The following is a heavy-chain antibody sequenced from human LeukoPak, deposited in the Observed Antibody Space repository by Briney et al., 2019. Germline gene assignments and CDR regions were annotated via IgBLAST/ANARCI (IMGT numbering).Heavy chain of an antibody. CDR3: AKWEYYDGTRAFDY. D-gene: IGHD3-22*01. CDR1: GFTFSSYA. V-gene: IGHV3-30*18. CDR2: ISYDGSNK. J-gene: IGHJ4*02. Sequence: GGSLRLSCAASGFTFSSYAMHWVRQAPGKGLEWVAVISYDGSNKYYADSVKGRFTISRDNSKNTLYLQMNSLRAEDTAVYYCAKWEYYDGTRAFDYWGQGTLVTVSS.